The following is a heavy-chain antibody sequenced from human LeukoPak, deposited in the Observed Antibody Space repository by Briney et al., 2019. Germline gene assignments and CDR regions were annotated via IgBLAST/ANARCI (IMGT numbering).Heavy chain of an antibody. CDR3: AKDWRDYGDFHAFDM. J-gene: IGHJ3*02. Sequence: PGGSLRLSRAASGFTFRIYAMNWVRQAPGKGLDWVSSISVNGDDTYYADSVKGRFTISRDNSKNTLYLQMNSLRAEDTAMYYCAKDWRDYGDFHAFDMWGQGTMVTVSS. D-gene: IGHD4-17*01. CDR2: ISVNGDDT. V-gene: IGHV3-23*01. CDR1: GFTFRIYA.